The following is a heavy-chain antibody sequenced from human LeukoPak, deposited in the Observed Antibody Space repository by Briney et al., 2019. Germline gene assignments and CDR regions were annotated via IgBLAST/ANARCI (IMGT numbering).Heavy chain of an antibody. D-gene: IGHD4-17*01. Sequence: GGSLRLSCAASGFTFSSYGMHWVRQAPGKGLEWVAVIWYDGSNKYYADSVKGRFTISRDNSKNTLYLRMNSLRAEDTAVYYCAKDWGTVTPDAFDIWGQGTMVTVSS. CDR3: AKDWGTVTPDAFDI. V-gene: IGHV3-33*06. CDR1: GFTFSSYG. J-gene: IGHJ3*02. CDR2: IWYDGSNK.